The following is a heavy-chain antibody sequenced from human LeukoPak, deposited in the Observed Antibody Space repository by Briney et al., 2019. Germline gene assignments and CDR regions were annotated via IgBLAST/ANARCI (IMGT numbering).Heavy chain of an antibody. V-gene: IGHV3-23*01. CDR2: ISGSGGST. CDR1: GFTFSSYA. Sequence: GGSLRLSCAASGFTFSSYAMSWVRQAPGKGLEWVSAISGSGGSTYYADSVKGRFTISRDNSKNTLYLQMNSLRAEDTAVYYCAKDETPTELPRLYWFDPWGQGTLVTVSS. J-gene: IGHJ5*02. CDR3: AKDETPTELPRLYWFDP. D-gene: IGHD1-26*01.